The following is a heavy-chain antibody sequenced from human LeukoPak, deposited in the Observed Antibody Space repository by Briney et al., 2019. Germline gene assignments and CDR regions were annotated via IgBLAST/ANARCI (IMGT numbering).Heavy chain of an antibody. V-gene: IGHV3-23*01. D-gene: IGHD3-16*02. CDR2: VSGNGGST. Sequence: GGSLRLSCAASGFTFSNYAMSWVRQAPGKGLEWVSGVSGNGGSTYYADSVKGRFTISRDNSKNTLYLQMNSLRAEDTAVYYCAKDRWQLSPDYYYYMDVWGKGTTVTVSS. CDR3: AKDRWQLSPDYYYYMDV. J-gene: IGHJ6*03. CDR1: GFTFSNYA.